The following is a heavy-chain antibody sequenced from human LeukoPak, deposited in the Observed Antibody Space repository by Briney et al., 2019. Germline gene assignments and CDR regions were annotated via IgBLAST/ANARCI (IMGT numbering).Heavy chain of an antibody. Sequence: GGSLRLSCIASGFTLSNYDMTWVRQTPGKGLEYVSSIGSGGYTFYAGSVKGRFSISRDISQNTVYLQMNSLRAEDTATYFCAKKLPGASYYFDFWGQGTLVTVSS. D-gene: IGHD7-27*01. CDR3: AKKLPGASYYFDF. CDR1: GFTLSNYD. CDR2: IGSGGYT. J-gene: IGHJ4*02. V-gene: IGHV3-23*01.